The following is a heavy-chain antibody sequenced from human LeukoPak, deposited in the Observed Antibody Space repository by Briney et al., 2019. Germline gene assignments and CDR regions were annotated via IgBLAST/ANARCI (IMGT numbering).Heavy chain of an antibody. Sequence: SVKVSCKASGGTFSSYAISWVRQAPGQGLEWMGGIIPIFGTANYAQKFQGRVTITTDESTSTAYMELSSLRSEDTAVYYCASVWSGYDTVKRYYYMDVWGKGTTVTVSS. CDR2: IIPIFGTA. CDR3: ASVWSGYDTVKRYYYMDV. J-gene: IGHJ6*03. D-gene: IGHD3-3*01. V-gene: IGHV1-69*05. CDR1: GGTFSSYA.